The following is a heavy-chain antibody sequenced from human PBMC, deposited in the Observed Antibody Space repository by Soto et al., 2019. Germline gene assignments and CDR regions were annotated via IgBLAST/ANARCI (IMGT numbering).Heavy chain of an antibody. CDR3: ARDPIWTYTWNYARLNYLDP. V-gene: IGHV1-3*04. D-gene: IGHD1-7*01. CDR1: GYTFTNNV. Sequence: ASVKVSCKASGYTFTNNVIHWLRQAPGQTLEWMGWIHTAKGNTKYSQKFEARVTLTRDTAAGTAYMELNSLRSDDTAVYYCARDPIWTYTWNYARLNYLDPWGQGTLVTVSS. J-gene: IGHJ5*02. CDR2: IHTAKGNT.